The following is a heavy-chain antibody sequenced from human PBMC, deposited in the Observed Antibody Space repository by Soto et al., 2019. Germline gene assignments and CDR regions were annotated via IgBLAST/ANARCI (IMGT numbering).Heavy chain of an antibody. CDR2: ISAYNGNT. CDR3: ARDDSGFSGSHYIDYFNY. CDR1: GYTFTSYG. V-gene: IGHV1-18*01. J-gene: IGHJ4*02. D-gene: IGHD1-26*01. Sequence: ASVKVSCKASGYTFTSYGISWVRQAPGQGLEWMGWISAYNGNTNYAQKLQGRVTMTTDTSTSTAYMELSSLTSEDTAVYYCARDDSGFSGSHYIDYFNYWGQGALVTLSS.